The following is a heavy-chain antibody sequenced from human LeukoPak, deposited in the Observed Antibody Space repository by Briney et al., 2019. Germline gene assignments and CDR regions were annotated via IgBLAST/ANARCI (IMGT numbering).Heavy chain of an antibody. CDR1: GGSISTYY. J-gene: IGHJ4*02. D-gene: IGHD5-12*01. Sequence: SETLSLTCTVSGGSISTYYFSWIRQPAGKGLEWIGHIYTSGRTDYSPSLKSRVTMSVDTSKNQFSLKLSSVTAADTAVYYCARLRYSGYVKYYFDYWGQGTLVTVSS. CDR3: ARLRYSGYVKYYFDY. CDR2: IYTSGRT. V-gene: IGHV4-4*07.